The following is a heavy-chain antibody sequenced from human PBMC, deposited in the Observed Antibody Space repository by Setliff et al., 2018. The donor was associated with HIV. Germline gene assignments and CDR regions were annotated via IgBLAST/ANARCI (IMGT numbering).Heavy chain of an antibody. Sequence: PSETLSLTCTISGDSIRSGGYFWSWIRQFPGKGLEWIGSTYYTGTSYYSSSLKSRLSMSVDTSKNQFSLNLDSVTAADTAIYYCARDRHCSRGICYEPNWFDPWGQGTLVTVSS. CDR2: TYYTGTS. CDR1: GDSIRSGGYF. CDR3: ARDRHCSRGICYEPNWFDP. V-gene: IGHV4-31*03. J-gene: IGHJ5*02. D-gene: IGHD2-15*01.